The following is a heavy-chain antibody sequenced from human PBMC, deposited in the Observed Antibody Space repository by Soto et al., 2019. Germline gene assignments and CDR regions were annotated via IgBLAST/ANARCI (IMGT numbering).Heavy chain of an antibody. J-gene: IGHJ4*02. D-gene: IGHD3-9*01. CDR1: GGSFSGYY. V-gene: IGHV4-34*01. Sequence: SETLSLTCAVYGGSFSGYYWSWIRQPPGKGLEWIGEINHSGSTNYNPSLKSRVTISVDNSKNTLYLGMNNLGAGDSAVYYCARAHKDYDILTGYSTHFDYWGQGTLVTVSS. CDR2: INHSGST. CDR3: ARAHKDYDILTGYSTHFDY.